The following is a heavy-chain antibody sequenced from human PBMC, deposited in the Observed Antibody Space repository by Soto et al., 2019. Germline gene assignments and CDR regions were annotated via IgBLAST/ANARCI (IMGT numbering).Heavy chain of an antibody. D-gene: IGHD3-9*01. CDR1: GGSFSDYY. CDR2: IYHSGTT. J-gene: IGHJ4*02. V-gene: IGHV4-34*01. Sequence: SETLSLTCVVFGGSFSDYYWTWIRQSPGKGLEWIGEIYHSGTTSYNPSLKSRLTISIDTSNNQFSLKLSSVTAADTAVYYCARKPIYHFFTGYYTVDYWGQGALVTVSS. CDR3: ARKPIYHFFTGYYTVDY.